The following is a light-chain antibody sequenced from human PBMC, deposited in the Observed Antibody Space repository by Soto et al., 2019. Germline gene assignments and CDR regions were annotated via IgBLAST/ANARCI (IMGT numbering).Light chain of an antibody. J-gene: IGKJ3*01. Sequence: EIVLTQSPGTLSLSPGERATLSCRASQSVSSSYLAWYQQKPGQAPRLLIYGASSRATGIPDRFSGSGSGTDFTLTISRLEPEDFAVYYCQQYGGSPDFGPGTKVDIK. CDR3: QQYGGSPD. CDR1: QSVSSSY. V-gene: IGKV3-20*01. CDR2: GAS.